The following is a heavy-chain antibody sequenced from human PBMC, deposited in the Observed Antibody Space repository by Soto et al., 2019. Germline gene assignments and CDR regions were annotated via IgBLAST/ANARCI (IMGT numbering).Heavy chain of an antibody. CDR3: AREDDGGDRDYYGLDV. D-gene: IGHD2-21*02. Sequence: QVQLQESGPGLVRPSQTLSLTCTVSGGSITSDHYHWTWIRQPPGKGLEWIGSIHYSGSIYYNPSLQSRVTMSVDTSKNLFSLKLSSVTAADTAVYFCAREDDGGDRDYYGLDVWGQGTTVTVSS. CDR2: IHYSGSI. J-gene: IGHJ6*02. CDR1: GGSITSDHYH. V-gene: IGHV4-30-4*01.